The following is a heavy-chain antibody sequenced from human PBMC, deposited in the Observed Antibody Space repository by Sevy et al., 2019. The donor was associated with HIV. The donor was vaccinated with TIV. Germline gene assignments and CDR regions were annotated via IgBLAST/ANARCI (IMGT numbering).Heavy chain of an antibody. V-gene: IGHV3-30*04. CDR2: ISKDGTNK. CDR3: AKEGYYYDSHSAHWFDP. J-gene: IGHJ5*02. Sequence: GGSLRLSCSASGFNISPYALHWVRQTPGKGLQWLAVISKDGTNKDYADFVKGRFSLSRDNSKNTLYLQMSNLRPEDTAVYYCAKEGYYYDSHSAHWFDPWGQGTLVTVSS. D-gene: IGHD3-22*01. CDR1: GFNISPYA.